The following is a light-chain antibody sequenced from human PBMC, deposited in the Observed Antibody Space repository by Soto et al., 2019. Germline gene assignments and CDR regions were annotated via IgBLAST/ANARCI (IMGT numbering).Light chain of an antibody. CDR2: GAS. J-gene: IGKJ1*01. CDR1: QSVSTN. V-gene: IGKV3-15*01. Sequence: EIVMTQSPATVSVSPGERATLFCTASQSVSTNIAWHQQKPGQAPRLLIYGASTRDTGISTRFSGSGSGTEFTLTISSLQSEDFAVYYCQQYNDWPETFGQGTKVEIK. CDR3: QQYNDWPET.